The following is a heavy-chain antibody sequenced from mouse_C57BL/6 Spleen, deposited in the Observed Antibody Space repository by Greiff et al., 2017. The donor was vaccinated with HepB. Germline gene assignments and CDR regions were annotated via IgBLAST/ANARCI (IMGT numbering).Heavy chain of an antibody. V-gene: IGHV1-82*01. D-gene: IGHD3-3*01. CDR3: AAGKGTFDY. Sequence: VQLQQSGPELVKPGASVKISCKASGYAFSSSWMNWVKQRPGKGLEWIGRIYPGDGDTNYKGKFKGKATLTADKSSSTAYMQLSSLTSEDSAVYFCAAGKGTFDYWGQGTTLTVSS. CDR1: GYAFSSSW. CDR2: IYPGDGDT. J-gene: IGHJ2*01.